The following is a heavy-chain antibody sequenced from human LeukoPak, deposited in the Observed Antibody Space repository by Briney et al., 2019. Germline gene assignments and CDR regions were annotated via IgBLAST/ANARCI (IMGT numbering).Heavy chain of an antibody. CDR2: IIPIFGTA. J-gene: IGHJ4*02. Sequence: SVKVSCKASGGTFSSYAISWVRQAPGQGLEWMGGIIPIFGTANYAQKFQGRVTITADETTSTAYMELSSLRSEDTAVYYCARDKGGSYHYFDYWGQGTLVTVSS. V-gene: IGHV1-69*13. D-gene: IGHD1-26*01. CDR1: GGTFSSYA. CDR3: ARDKGGSYHYFDY.